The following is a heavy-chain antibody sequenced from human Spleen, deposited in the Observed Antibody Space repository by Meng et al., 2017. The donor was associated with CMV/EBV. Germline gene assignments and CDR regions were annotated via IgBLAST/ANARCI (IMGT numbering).Heavy chain of an antibody. Sequence: GGSLRLSCAASEFTFSNYIMNWVRQAPGKGLVWVSRINSDGSSTSYADSVKGRFTISRDNAKNTLYLQMNSLRAEDTAVYYCARGSYDFWSGYYQVYGMDVWGQGTTVTVSS. CDR1: EFTFSNYI. D-gene: IGHD3-3*01. CDR3: ARGSYDFWSGYYQVYGMDV. J-gene: IGHJ6*02. V-gene: IGHV3-74*01. CDR2: INSDGSST.